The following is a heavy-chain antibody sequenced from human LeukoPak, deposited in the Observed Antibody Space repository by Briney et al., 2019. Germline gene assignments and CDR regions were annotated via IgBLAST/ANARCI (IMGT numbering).Heavy chain of an antibody. V-gene: IGHV4-59*01. CDR3: ASYSKAKNSYYFDY. CDR2: IYYSGST. D-gene: IGHD4-11*01. Sequence: SETLSLTCTVSGGSISSYYWSWIRQPPGKGLEWIGYIYYSGSTNCNPSLKSRVTISVDTSKNQFSLKLSSVTAADTAVYYCASYSKAKNSYYFDYWGQGTLVTVSS. J-gene: IGHJ4*02. CDR1: GGSISSYY.